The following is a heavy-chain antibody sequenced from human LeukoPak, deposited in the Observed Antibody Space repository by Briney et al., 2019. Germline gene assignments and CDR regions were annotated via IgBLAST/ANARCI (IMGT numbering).Heavy chain of an antibody. CDR1: GGSINNYY. Sequence: SETLSLTCTVSGGSINNYYWSWVRQRAGKGLEWIGRIYTTGSTNYTPSLKSRVTMSVDTSKNQFSLKLTSVTAADTAVYYCARIGGNFPSLDSWGQGILVTVSS. V-gene: IGHV4-4*07. CDR2: IYTTGST. D-gene: IGHD4-23*01. CDR3: ARIGGNFPSLDS. J-gene: IGHJ5*01.